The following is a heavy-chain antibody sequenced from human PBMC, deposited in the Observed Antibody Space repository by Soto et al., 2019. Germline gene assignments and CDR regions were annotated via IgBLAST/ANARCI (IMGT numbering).Heavy chain of an antibody. Sequence: SVKVSCKASGGTFSSYAISWVRQAPGQGLEWMGGIIPIFGTANYAQKFQGRVTITADESTSTAYMELSSLRSEDTAVYYCARGGYSYGLPLDYFDYWGQGTLVTVSS. D-gene: IGHD5-18*01. V-gene: IGHV1-69*13. J-gene: IGHJ4*02. CDR2: IIPIFGTA. CDR3: ARGGYSYGLPLDYFDY. CDR1: GGTFSSYA.